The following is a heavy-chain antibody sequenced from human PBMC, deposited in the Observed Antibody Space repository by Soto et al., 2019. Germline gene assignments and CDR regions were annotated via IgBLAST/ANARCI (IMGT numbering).Heavy chain of an antibody. Sequence: GGSLRLSCAASGFTFSNYAMHWVRQAPGKGLEWVAIISFDGSNRFYRDSVKGRFTISRDNSRNTLYLEMSGLRSEDTAVYYCARIGRPPRINAFDIWGQGTMVT. J-gene: IGHJ3*02. V-gene: IGHV3-30*03. CDR2: ISFDGSNR. CDR1: GFTFSNYA. CDR3: ARIGRPPRINAFDI.